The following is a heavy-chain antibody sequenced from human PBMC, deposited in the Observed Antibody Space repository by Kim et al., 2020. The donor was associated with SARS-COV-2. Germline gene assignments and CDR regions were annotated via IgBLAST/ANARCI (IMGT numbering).Heavy chain of an antibody. CDR3: AKGRYSGYDDYFDY. D-gene: IGHD5-12*01. V-gene: IGHV3-9*01. Sequence: AESGKGRFTSSRDNAKNSLYLQMNSLRAEDTALYYCAKGRYSGYDDYFDYWGQGTLVTVSS. J-gene: IGHJ4*02.